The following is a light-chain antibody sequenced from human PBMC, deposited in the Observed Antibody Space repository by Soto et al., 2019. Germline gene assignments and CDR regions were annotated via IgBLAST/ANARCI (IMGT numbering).Light chain of an antibody. V-gene: IGLV2-14*01. CDR3: GSYTTTSTDV. CDR1: SSDVGGYNY. CDR2: DVT. J-gene: IGLJ1*01. Sequence: QSALTQPASVSGSPGQSITISCTGTSSDVGGYNYVSWYQQHPGKAPKLMIYDVTNRPSGVSNRFSGSKSGNTASLTISGLHAEDEADYYCGSYTTTSTDVFGPGTKLTVL.